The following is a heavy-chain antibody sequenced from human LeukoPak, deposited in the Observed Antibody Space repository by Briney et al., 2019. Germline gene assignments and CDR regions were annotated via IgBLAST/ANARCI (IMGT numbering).Heavy chain of an antibody. CDR3: ARENGAKRYWFDP. J-gene: IGHJ5*02. V-gene: IGHV1-18*01. Sequence: ASVKVSCKASGYAFTSYGISWVRQAPGQGLEWMGWISAYDGNTNYAQKLQGRVTMTTDTSTSTAYMELSSLRSEDTAVYYCARENGAKRYWFDPWGQGTLVTVSS. D-gene: IGHD4-17*01. CDR1: GYAFTSYG. CDR2: ISAYDGNT.